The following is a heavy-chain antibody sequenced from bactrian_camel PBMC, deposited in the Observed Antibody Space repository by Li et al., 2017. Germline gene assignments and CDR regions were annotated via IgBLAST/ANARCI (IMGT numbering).Heavy chain of an antibody. CDR1: GYTYSSVC. Sequence: DVQLVESGGGSVQAGGSLRLSYVASGYTYSSVCMGWFRQNPGKEREGVAVITRIHGGTEYADSVKGRFIISRDVSKMTWSLQMNNLKPEDTAMYYCAEAPYRDGFSTKCRGQGTQVTVS. CDR2: ITRIHGGT. J-gene: IGHJ4*01. D-gene: IGHD4*01. CDR3: AEAPYRDGFSTKC. V-gene: IGHV3S59*01.